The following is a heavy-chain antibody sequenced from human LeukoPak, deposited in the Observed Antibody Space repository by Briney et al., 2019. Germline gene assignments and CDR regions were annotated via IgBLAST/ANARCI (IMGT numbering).Heavy chain of an antibody. CDR3: AREREDSGNYYDY. V-gene: IGHV1-2*02. J-gene: IGHJ4*02. D-gene: IGHD1-26*01. Sequence: ASVKVSCKASGYSFTVYYMHWVRQAPGQGLEWMGWINPNSGGTNYAQKFQGRVTMTRDTSISTAYMELSRLRSDDTAVYYCAREREDSGNYYDYWGQGALVTVSS. CDR2: INPNSGGT. CDR1: GYSFTVYY.